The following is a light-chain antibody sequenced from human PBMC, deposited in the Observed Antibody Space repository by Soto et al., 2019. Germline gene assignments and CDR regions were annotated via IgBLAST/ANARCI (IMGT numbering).Light chain of an antibody. Sequence: EIVITQSPATLSVSPGERATRSCRAIQSVSSNLAWYQHKPGQAPRLLIYGASTRATGIPARFSGSGSGTGFSLTITGLPAEDFAVYYCQQYKNWPQAFTFGRATKVDIK. J-gene: IGKJ3*01. CDR3: QQYKNWPQAFT. V-gene: IGKV3-15*01. CDR2: GAS. CDR1: QSVSSN.